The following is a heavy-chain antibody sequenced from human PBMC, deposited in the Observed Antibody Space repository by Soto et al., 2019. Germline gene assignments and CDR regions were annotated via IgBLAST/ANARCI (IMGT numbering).Heavy chain of an antibody. CDR2: IYYSGST. CDR3: ARELKIARYSSGWKYNLFDP. V-gene: IGHV4-59*01. J-gene: IGHJ5*02. D-gene: IGHD6-19*01. Sequence: SETLSLTCTVSGGSISSYYWSWIRQPPGKGLEWIGYIYYSGSTNYNPSLKSRVTISVDTSKNQFSLKLSSVTAADTAVYYCARELKIARYSSGWKYNLFDPCAQGTLVTVSS. CDR1: GGSISSYY.